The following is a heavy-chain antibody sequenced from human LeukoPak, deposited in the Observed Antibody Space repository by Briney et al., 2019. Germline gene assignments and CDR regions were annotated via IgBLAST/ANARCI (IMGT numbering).Heavy chain of an antibody. V-gene: IGHV1-69*06. CDR1: GGTFSSYA. Sequence: GSSVKVSCKASGGTFSSYAISWVRQAPGQGLEWMGGIIPIFGTANYAQKFRGRVTITADKSTSTAYMELSSLRSEDTAVYYCARDGRRVVPAAIGYYYYYMDVWGKGTTVTVSS. CDR3: ARDGRRVVPAAIGYYYYYMDV. J-gene: IGHJ6*03. D-gene: IGHD2-2*02. CDR2: IIPIFGTA.